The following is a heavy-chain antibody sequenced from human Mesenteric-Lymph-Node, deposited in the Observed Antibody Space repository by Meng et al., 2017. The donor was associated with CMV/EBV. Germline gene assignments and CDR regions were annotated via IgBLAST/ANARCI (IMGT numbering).Heavy chain of an antibody. D-gene: IGHD5-24*01. Sequence: SLKISCIASGFTFDDYAMHWVRQAPGKGLEWVAGLSWNSGNIAYAGSVKGRFTISRDNSKNSLYMQTNSLRAEDTAVYYCARCRGDDYFDYWGQGTVVTVSS. CDR3: ARCRGDDYFDY. CDR1: GFTFDDYA. CDR2: LSWNSGNI. J-gene: IGHJ4*02. V-gene: IGHV3-9*01.